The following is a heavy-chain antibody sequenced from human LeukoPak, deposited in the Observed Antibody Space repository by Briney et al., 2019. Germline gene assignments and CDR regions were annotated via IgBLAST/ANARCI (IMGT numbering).Heavy chain of an antibody. J-gene: IGHJ4*02. V-gene: IGHV4-59*08. D-gene: IGHD1-26*01. CDR1: GGSISSYY. Sequence: SETLSLTCTVSGGSISSYYWSWIRQPPGKGLEWIGYIYYSGSTNYNPSLKSRVTISVDTSKNQFSLKLSSVTAADTAVYYCARREWELLGGEYYFDYWGQGTLVTVSS. CDR2: IYYSGST. CDR3: ARREWELLGGEYYFDY.